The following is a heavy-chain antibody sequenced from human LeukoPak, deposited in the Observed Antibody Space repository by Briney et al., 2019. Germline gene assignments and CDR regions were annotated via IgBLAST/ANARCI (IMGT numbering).Heavy chain of an antibody. V-gene: IGHV3-72*01. CDR3: ARVALGPAGEYDA. J-gene: IGHJ5*02. CDR2: ITNRDARYST. CDR1: GFTFSSYW. Sequence: GGSLRLSCAASGFTFSSYWMSWVRQAPGQGLEWVGRITNRDARYSTQYAASVKGRFSISRDDSKSSFYLQMNSLKTEDTALYYCARVALGPAGEYDAWGQGTMVTVSS. D-gene: IGHD3-16*01.